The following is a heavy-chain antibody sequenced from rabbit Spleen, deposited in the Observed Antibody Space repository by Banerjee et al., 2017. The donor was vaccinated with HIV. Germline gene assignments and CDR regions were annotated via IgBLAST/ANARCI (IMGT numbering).Heavy chain of an antibody. CDR3: ARDTSSSFSSYGMDL. CDR2: IDPVFGSA. V-gene: IGHV1S7*01. D-gene: IGHD1-1*01. CDR1: GFSFSNKA. Sequence: QQLEESGGGLVKPGGSLKLSCTASGFSFSNKAVMCWVRQAPGKGLEWIGYIDPVFGSAYYASWVNGRFSISRENPQNTVSLQLNSLTAADTATYFCARDTSSSFSSYGMDLWGPGTLVTVS. J-gene: IGHJ6*01.